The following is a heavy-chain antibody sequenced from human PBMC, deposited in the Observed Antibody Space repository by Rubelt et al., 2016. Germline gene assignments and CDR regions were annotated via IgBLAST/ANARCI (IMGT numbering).Heavy chain of an antibody. J-gene: IGHJ4*02. CDR2: IDSGAVNT. V-gene: IGHV3-23*01. Sequence: GGSLRLSCAASGFTFSNYAMTWVRQAPGKGPEWVSAIDSGAVNTYYADSVKGRFTISRDNSKNTLYLQMNSLRAEDTAVYYCTRHIEESSGYNDYWGQGTLVTVSS. D-gene: IGHD3-22*01. CDR3: TRHIEESSGYNDY. CDR1: GFTFSNYA.